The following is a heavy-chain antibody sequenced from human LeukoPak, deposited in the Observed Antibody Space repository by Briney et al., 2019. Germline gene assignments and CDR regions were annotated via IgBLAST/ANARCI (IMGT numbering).Heavy chain of an antibody. CDR3: ARRGRSSTSLYYYHMDV. Sequence: PGGSLRLSCAASGFTFSDYYMSWIRQAPGKGLEWVSYISTSGSTIYYADSVKGRFTISRDNAKNSLYLQLNSLRAEETAVYYCARRGRSSTSLYYYHMDVWGKGTTVTVSS. J-gene: IGHJ6*03. CDR2: ISTSGSTI. D-gene: IGHD2-2*01. V-gene: IGHV3-11*04. CDR1: GFTFSDYY.